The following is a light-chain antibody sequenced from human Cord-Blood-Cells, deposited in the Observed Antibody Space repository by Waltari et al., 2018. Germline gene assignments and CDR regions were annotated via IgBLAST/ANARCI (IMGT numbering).Light chain of an antibody. V-gene: IGLV2-14*03. J-gene: IGLJ3*02. CDR3: SSYTSSITCV. Sequence: QSALTQPASVSGSPGQSITISCTGTSSDVGGYNYVSWYQQHPGKSPKLIIYDVSNRPSGVSNRFSGSKSCNTASLTISGLQAEDEADYYCSSYTSSITCVFGGGTKLTVL. CDR1: SSDVGGYNY. CDR2: DVS.